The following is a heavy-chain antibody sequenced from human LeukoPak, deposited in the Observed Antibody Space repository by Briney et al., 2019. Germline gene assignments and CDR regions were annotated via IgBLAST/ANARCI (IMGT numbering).Heavy chain of an antibody. V-gene: IGHV4-59*01. D-gene: IGHD3-22*01. CDR3: ARVAPHYYDSSGYYYPFDY. CDR2: IFYNGNT. Sequence: PSETLSLTCTVSGGSISSYYWSWIRQPPGKGPEWMGNIFYNGNTNYNPPLKRRITLLVNPSTNQFSLRLSSVTAADTAVYYCARVAPHYYDSSGYYYPFDYWGQGTLVTVSS. J-gene: IGHJ4*02. CDR1: GGSISSYY.